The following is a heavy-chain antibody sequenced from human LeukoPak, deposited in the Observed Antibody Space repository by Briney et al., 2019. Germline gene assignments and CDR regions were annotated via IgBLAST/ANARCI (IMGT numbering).Heavy chain of an antibody. CDR2: VXANNGDT. CDR1: GYTFTGYY. J-gene: IGHJ5*02. Sequence: ASVKVSCKASGYTFTGYYIHWVRQAPGXXLEWMGRVXANNGDTKYAQKFQGRVTMTRDTSISTAYMELASLRSDDTAVFYCARXXXXXXXXYXXXXXXXQGXLV. CDR3: ARXXXXXXXXYXXXXX. V-gene: IGHV1-2*06.